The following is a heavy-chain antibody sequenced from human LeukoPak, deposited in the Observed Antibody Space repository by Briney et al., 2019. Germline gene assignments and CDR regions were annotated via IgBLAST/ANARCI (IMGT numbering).Heavy chain of an antibody. J-gene: IGHJ5*02. D-gene: IGHD6-13*01. Sequence: ASVKVSCKASGYTFTGYYMHWVRQAPGQGLEWMGWINPNSGGTNYAQKFQGRVTMTRDTSISTAYMELSRLRSDDTAVYYCARVGIWRSRVDWFDPWGQGTLVTVSS. CDR1: GYTFTGYY. V-gene: IGHV1-2*02. CDR2: INPNSGGT. CDR3: ARVGIWRSRVDWFDP.